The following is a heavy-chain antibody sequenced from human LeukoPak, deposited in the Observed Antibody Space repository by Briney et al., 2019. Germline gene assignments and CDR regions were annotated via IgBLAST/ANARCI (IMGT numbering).Heavy chain of an antibody. V-gene: IGHV4-61*08. J-gene: IGHJ6*03. D-gene: IGHD3-3*01. CDR1: GGSISSGGYY. CDR2: IYYSGST. Sequence: PSETLSLTCTVSGGSISSGGYYWSWIRQHPGKGLEWIGYIYYSGSTNYNPSLKSRVTISVDTSKNQFSLKLSSVTAADTAVYYCARGLRFLEWFHMDVWGKGTTVTVSS. CDR3: ARGLRFLEWFHMDV.